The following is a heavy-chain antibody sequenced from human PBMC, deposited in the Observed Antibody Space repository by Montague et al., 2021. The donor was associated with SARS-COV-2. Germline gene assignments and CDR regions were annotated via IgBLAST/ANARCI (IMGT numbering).Heavy chain of an antibody. CDR1: GFTFDDYA. Sequence: SLRLSCAASGFTFDDYAMHWVRQAPGKGLEWVSGISWNSGSIGYADSVKGRFTISRDSAKNSLYLQMNSLRAEDTALYYCAKLPSRDGYNLRDYWGQGTLVTVSS. CDR2: ISWNSGSI. D-gene: IGHD5-24*01. J-gene: IGHJ4*02. V-gene: IGHV3-9*01. CDR3: AKLPSRDGYNLRDY.